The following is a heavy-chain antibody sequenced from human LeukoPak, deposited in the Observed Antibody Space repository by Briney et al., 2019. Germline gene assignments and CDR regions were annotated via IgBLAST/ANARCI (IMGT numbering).Heavy chain of an antibody. CDR2: IWYDGSNK. CDR1: AFIFSGHR. CDR3: ARATAFDI. Sequence: PGGSLRLSCEGSAFIFSGHRMNWVRQAPGKGLEWVAVIWYDGSNKYYADSVKGRFTISRDNSKNTLYLQMNSLRAEDTAVYYCARATAFDIWGQGTMVTVSS. J-gene: IGHJ3*02. V-gene: IGHV3-33*08.